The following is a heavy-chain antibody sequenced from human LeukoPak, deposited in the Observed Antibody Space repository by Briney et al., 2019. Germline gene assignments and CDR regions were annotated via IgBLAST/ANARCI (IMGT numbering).Heavy chain of an antibody. CDR3: ARDEYSYGYGGYYYGMDV. D-gene: IGHD5-18*01. CDR2: TYYRSKWYN. CDR1: GDSVSSNSAA. V-gene: IGHV6-1*01. J-gene: IGHJ6*04. Sequence: SQTLSLTCAISGDSVSSNSAAWNWIGQSPSRGLEWLGRTYYRSKWYNDYAVSVKSRITINPDTSKNQFSLQLNSVTPEDTAVYYCARDEYSYGYGGYYYGMDVWGKGTTVTVSS.